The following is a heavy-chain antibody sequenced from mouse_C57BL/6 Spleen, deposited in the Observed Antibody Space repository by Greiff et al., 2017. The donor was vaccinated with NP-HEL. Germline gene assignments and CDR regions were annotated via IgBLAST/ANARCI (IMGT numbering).Heavy chain of an antibody. V-gene: IGHV5-4*01. Sequence: EVQRVESGGGLVKRGGSLKLSCAASGFTFSSYAMSWVRQTPEKRLEWVATISDGGSYTYYPDNVKGRFTISRDNAKNNRYLQMSHLKSEDTAMYYCARGGDYSWFAYWGQGTLVTVSA. CDR3: ARGGDYSWFAY. CDR1: GFTFSSYA. J-gene: IGHJ3*01. D-gene: IGHD2-13*01. CDR2: ISDGGSYT.